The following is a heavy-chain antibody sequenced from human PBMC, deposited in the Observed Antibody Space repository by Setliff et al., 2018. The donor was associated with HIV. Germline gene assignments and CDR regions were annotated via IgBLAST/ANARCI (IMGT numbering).Heavy chain of an antibody. D-gene: IGHD4-17*01. CDR1: GGSIGTYY. V-gene: IGHV4-59*12. J-gene: IGHJ5*02. CDR3: ARTWLHYGADIPRFDP. Sequence: PSETLSLTCTIFGGSIGTYYWTWIRQTPGKGLQWIGYISYSGTTDYNPSLKSRVTMSIDMSKNQFSLSLTSVTAADTAIYYCARTWLHYGADIPRFDPWGQGVLVTVSS. CDR2: ISYSGTT.